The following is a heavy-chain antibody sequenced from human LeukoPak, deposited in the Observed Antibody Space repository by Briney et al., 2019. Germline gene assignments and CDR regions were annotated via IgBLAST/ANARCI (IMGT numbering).Heavy chain of an antibody. CDR1: GFTFSSYA. CDR2: ISSNGGST. J-gene: IGHJ3*02. Sequence: GGSLRLSCGASGFTFSSYAMHWVRQAPGRGLEYVSTISSNGGSTYYANSVKGRFTISRDNSRNTLYLQMGSLRDEDMAVYYCARERYSAYDFDGFDIWGQGTMVTVSS. D-gene: IGHD5-12*01. V-gene: IGHV3-64*01. CDR3: ARERYSAYDFDGFDI.